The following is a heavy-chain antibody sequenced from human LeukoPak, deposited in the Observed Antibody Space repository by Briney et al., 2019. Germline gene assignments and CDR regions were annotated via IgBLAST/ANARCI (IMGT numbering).Heavy chain of an antibody. CDR1: GYSFTSYW. V-gene: IGHV5-51*01. CDR2: IYPGDSDT. CDR3: ARWPVRPYYYDSSGYFDY. Sequence: GESLKISCKGSGYSFTSYWIGWVRQMPGKGLEWMGIIYPGDSDTRYSPSFQGQVTISADKSISTAYLQWSSLKASDTAMYYCARWPVRPYYYDSSGYFDYWGQGTLVTVSS. J-gene: IGHJ4*02. D-gene: IGHD3-22*01.